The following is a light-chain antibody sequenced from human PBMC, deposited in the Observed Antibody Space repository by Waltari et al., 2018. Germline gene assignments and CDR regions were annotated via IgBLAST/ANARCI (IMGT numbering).Light chain of an antibody. CDR3: QQYNNWPGT. Sequence: EILMTQSPATLSVSPGERATVTCRASQSVGSNLAWYQHKPGQSPRLLIYPASTTAAGIPARCSGSGSGTEFTLTSSSLQSEDFAIYYCQQYNNWPGTFGQGTRVEIK. CDR2: PAS. J-gene: IGKJ1*01. CDR1: QSVGSN. V-gene: IGKV3-15*01.